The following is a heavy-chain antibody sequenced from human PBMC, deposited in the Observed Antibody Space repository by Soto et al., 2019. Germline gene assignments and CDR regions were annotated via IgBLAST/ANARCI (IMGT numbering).Heavy chain of an antibody. D-gene: IGHD3-22*01. J-gene: IGHJ1*01. CDR3: SRGWGSDSTTYYYAY. CDR1: GGTFSSST. CDR2: ITPIFGKA. Sequence: QVQLVQSGAEVRRPGASVRVSCKASGGTFSSSTISWVRQAPGHGLEWVVGITPIFGKANYAQKFHGRVTITADESTGTAYRELSSLRSENTALYFGSRGWGSDSTTYYYAYWGQGTSVTVSS. V-gene: IGHV1-69*01.